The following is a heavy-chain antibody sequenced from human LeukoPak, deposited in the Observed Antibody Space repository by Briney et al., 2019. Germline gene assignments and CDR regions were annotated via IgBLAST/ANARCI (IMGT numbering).Heavy chain of an antibody. Sequence: GGSLRLSCAGSGFIFSGYWMHWVRQAPGKGLVWVSRIKTDGSTTYYADSVKGRFTVSRDNAKNTLYLQMNSLRAEDTAVYYCARRLDSWGQGTLVTVSS. CDR2: IKTDGSTT. CDR1: GFIFSGYW. J-gene: IGHJ4*02. V-gene: IGHV3-74*01. CDR3: ARRLDS.